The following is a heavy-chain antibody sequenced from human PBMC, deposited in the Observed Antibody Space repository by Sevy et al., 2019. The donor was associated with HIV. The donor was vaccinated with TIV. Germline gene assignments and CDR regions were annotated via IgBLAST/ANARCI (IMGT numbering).Heavy chain of an antibody. Sequence: GGSLRLSCAASGFTPSTYGMHWVRQAPGKGLEWVAVIGYDGSNKYYADSVKGRFTISRDNSKNTLFLQMDSLRAEDTAVDYCARDPRMYGDYLLAYFDSWGQGTLVTVSS. V-gene: IGHV3-33*01. CDR1: GFTPSTYG. CDR2: IGYDGSNK. D-gene: IGHD2-8*01. CDR3: ARDPRMYGDYLLAYFDS. J-gene: IGHJ4*02.